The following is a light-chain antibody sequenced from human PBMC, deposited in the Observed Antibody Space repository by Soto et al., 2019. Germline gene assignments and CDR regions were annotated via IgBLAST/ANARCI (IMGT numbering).Light chain of an antibody. CDR1: SSDVGSGNV. CDR2: EGF. Sequence: QSVLTQPASVSGSPGQSITISCTGTSSDVGSGNVVSWYQHYPGKAPQLMIYEGFKRPSGISSLFSGSKSGNTASLTISGLQAEDEADYYCCSHAGSDTYVFGTGTKV. CDR3: CSHAGSDTYV. V-gene: IGLV2-23*01. J-gene: IGLJ1*01.